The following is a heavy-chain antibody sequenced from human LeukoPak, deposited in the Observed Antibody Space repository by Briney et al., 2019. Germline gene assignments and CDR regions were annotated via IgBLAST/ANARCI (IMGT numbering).Heavy chain of an antibody. CDR1: GFTFSSYW. V-gene: IGHV3-74*01. CDR3: ARASGTDSSGYVQIDY. Sequence: GGSLRLSCAASGFTFSSYWMHWVRQAPGKGLVWVSRINSDGSDTSYADSVKGRFTISRDNAKNTLYLQMNSLRAEDTAVYYCARASGTDSSGYVQIDYWGQGTLVTVSS. CDR2: INSDGSDT. D-gene: IGHD3-22*01. J-gene: IGHJ4*02.